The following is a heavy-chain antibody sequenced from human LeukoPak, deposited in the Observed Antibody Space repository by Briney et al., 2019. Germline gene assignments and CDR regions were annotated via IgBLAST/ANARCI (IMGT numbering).Heavy chain of an antibody. J-gene: IGHJ4*02. CDR2: ISYDGSNK. CDR3: AKDTTGIGYFVDY. Sequence: GGSLRLSCAASGFTFSSYAMHWVRQAPGKGLEWVAVISYDGSNKYYADSVKGRFTISRDNSNNTLYLQMNSLRAEDTAMYYCAKDTTGIGYFVDYWGQGTLVTVSS. V-gene: IGHV3-30-3*01. D-gene: IGHD3-22*01. CDR1: GFTFSSYA.